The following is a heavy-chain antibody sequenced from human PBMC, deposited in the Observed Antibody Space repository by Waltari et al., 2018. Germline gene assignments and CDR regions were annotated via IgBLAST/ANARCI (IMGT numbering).Heavy chain of an antibody. Sequence: QVQLVESVGGVVQPGRSLRLSCAASGFTFSSYGMHWVRQAPGTGLEWVAGISYDGSNKYYADSVKGRVTISRDNSKNTLYRQMNSLRAEDTAVYYCAKLVVVAAHDAFDIWGQGTMVTVSS. J-gene: IGHJ3*02. CDR3: AKLVVVAAHDAFDI. CDR2: ISYDGSNK. D-gene: IGHD2-15*01. CDR1: GFTFSSYG. V-gene: IGHV3-30*18.